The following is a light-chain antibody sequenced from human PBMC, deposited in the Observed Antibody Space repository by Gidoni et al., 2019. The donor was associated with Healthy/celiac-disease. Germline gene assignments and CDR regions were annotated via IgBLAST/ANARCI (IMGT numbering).Light chain of an antibody. CDR2: WAS. V-gene: IGKV4-1*01. Sequence: IVLTPSPSSLAVSLGDRATINCKSSQNVLYNSNNKNYLAWYQKKPGQPPKLSIYWASTRESGVPDRVSGSGSGTDFTLTISSLQAEDVAVYYCQQYYSTPRTFGQGTKLEIK. CDR1: QNVLYNSNNKNY. CDR3: QQYYSTPRT. J-gene: IGKJ2*02.